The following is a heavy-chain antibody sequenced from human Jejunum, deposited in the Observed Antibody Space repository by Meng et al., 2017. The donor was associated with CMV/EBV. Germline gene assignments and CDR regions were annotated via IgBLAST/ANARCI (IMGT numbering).Heavy chain of an antibody. CDR3: ARLSAYYFDY. Sequence: FQLVQSGAEVKKPVASVQVSCNASEYTLTSHSMHWVRQAPGQGLEWMGIIYPSSGSTTYAQKFQGRVTMTSDTSTGTVYMELSSLRSEDTAVYYCARLSAYYFDYWGQGTLVTVSS. CDR2: IYPSSGST. J-gene: IGHJ4*02. V-gene: IGHV1-46*01. CDR1: EYTLTSHS.